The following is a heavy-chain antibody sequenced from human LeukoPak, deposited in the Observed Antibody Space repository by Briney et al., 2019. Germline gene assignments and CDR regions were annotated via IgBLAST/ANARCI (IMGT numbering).Heavy chain of an antibody. J-gene: IGHJ6*03. V-gene: IGHV1-69*13. Sequence: GASVKVSCKASGGTFSSYAISWVRQAPGQGLEWMGGIIPIFGTANYAQKFQGRVTITADESTSTAYMELSSLRSEDTAVYYCARDIQNAVGGYYYYYMDVWGKGTTVTISS. D-gene: IGHD3-16*01. CDR2: IIPIFGTA. CDR1: GGTFSSYA. CDR3: ARDIQNAVGGYYYYYMDV.